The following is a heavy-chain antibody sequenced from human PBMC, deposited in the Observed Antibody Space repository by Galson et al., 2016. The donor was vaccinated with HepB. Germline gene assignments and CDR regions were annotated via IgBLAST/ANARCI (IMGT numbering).Heavy chain of an antibody. CDR1: GFTFKKYG. D-gene: IGHD5-24*01. J-gene: IGHJ4*02. CDR2: IESYSKII. V-gene: IGHV3-48*04. Sequence: SLRLSCAASGFTFKKYGFNWVRLTPGKGLEWLSYIESYSKIIRYTESVRGRFTVSRDNAKNSVYLQLSGLEVEDKASYYCARDGPNYNYDFWGQGTLVTVSS. CDR3: ARDGPNYNYDF.